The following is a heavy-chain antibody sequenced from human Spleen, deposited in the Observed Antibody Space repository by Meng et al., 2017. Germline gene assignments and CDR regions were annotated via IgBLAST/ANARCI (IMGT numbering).Heavy chain of an antibody. J-gene: IGHJ3*02. CDR3: SRSKHGSYRDAFDI. V-gene: IGHV4-34*01. CDR2: INHSGST. D-gene: IGHD1-26*01. Sequence: SETLSLTCVVSGGSFSDYYWSWIRQPPGKGLEWIGEINHSGSTNYNPSLESRATISVDTSQNNLSLKLSSVTAADSAVYYCSRSKHGSYRDAFDIWGQGTMVTVSS. CDR1: GGSFSDYY.